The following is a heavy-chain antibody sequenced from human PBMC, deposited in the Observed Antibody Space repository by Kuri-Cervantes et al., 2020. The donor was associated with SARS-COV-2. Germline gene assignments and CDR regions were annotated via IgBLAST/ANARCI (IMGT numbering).Heavy chain of an antibody. CDR1: GFTFSSYA. Sequence: GESLKISCAASGFTFSSYAMHWVRQAPGKGLEWVAVISYDGSNKYYADSVKGRFTISRDNSKNTLYLQMNSLRAEDTAVYYCARVKVRSGGHWGQGTLVTVSS. CDR2: ISYDGSNK. J-gene: IGHJ4*02. CDR3: ARVKVRSGGH. V-gene: IGHV3-30*07. D-gene: IGHD3-10*01.